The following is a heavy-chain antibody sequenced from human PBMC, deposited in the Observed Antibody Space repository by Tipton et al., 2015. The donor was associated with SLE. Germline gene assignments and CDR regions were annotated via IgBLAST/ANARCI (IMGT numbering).Heavy chain of an antibody. V-gene: IGHV3-23*01. J-gene: IGHJ4*02. CDR1: GFTFNNYA. CDR2: ISGTGGGGYT. CDR3: AKDRHYYDSSGRYYFDY. D-gene: IGHD3-22*01. Sequence: SLRLSCAASGFTFNNYAMSWVRQAPGKGLEWVSVISGTGGGGYTHYADSVKGRFTISRDNSKNTLYVQMNSLRAEDTAVYYCAKDRHYYDSSGRYYFDYWGQGTLVTVSS.